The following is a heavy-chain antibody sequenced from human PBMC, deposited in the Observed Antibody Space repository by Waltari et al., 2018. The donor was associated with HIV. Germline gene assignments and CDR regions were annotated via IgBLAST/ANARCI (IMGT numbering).Heavy chain of an antibody. CDR3: ARAARQWLIQY. CDR2: ISSDGRSQ. CDR1: GFTFNNFA. Sequence: QVQLVESEGGLVQPGGSLELSCSASGFTFNNFAFHSVGQAPGQGLEWVALISSDGRSQFYTESVQGRFIVSRDNFGYTIYLQMNGVDPEDAAVYFCARAARQWLIQYWGQGTLVTVSS. J-gene: IGHJ4*02. D-gene: IGHD6-19*01. V-gene: IGHV3-30*07.